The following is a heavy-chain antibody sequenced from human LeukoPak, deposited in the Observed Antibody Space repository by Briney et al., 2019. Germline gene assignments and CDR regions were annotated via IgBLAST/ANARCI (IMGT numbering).Heavy chain of an antibody. CDR1: GFTFSSYA. Sequence: PTGGSLRLSCAASGFTFSSYAMHWVRQAPGKGLEGVAVISYDGSSKFYADSVKGRFTISRDNSKNTLYLQMNSLRAEDTAVYYCARLPLVVIDGGDYWGQGTLVTVSS. CDR2: ISYDGSSK. J-gene: IGHJ4*02. CDR3: ARLPLVVIDGGDY. V-gene: IGHV3-30-3*01. D-gene: IGHD3-22*01.